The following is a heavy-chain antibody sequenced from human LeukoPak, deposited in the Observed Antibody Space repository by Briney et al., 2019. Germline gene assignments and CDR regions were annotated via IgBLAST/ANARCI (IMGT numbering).Heavy chain of an antibody. Sequence: SQTLSLTCTVSGGSISSGGYYWSWIRQHPGKGLEWIGYIYYSGSTYYNPSLKSRVTISVDTSKNQFSLKLSSVTAADPAVYYCAREYGDYESDWFDPWGQGTLVTVSS. V-gene: IGHV4-31*03. J-gene: IGHJ5*02. CDR1: GGSISSGGYY. CDR3: AREYGDYESDWFDP. CDR2: IYYSGST. D-gene: IGHD4-17*01.